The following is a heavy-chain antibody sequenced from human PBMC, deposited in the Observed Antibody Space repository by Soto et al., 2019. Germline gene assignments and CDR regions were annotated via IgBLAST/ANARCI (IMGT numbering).Heavy chain of an antibody. J-gene: IGHJ6*02. Sequence: EVQLVESGGGLVKPGGSLRLSCAASGFTFSSYSMNWVRQAPGKGLEWVSSISSSSSYIYYADSVKGRFTISRDNAKNSLYLQMNSLRAEDTAVYYCARDGAVEFGELLGPYYYYYYGMDVWGQGTTVTVSS. CDR3: ARDGAVEFGELLGPYYYYYYGMDV. CDR1: GFTFSSYS. CDR2: ISSSSSYI. D-gene: IGHD3-10*01. V-gene: IGHV3-21*01.